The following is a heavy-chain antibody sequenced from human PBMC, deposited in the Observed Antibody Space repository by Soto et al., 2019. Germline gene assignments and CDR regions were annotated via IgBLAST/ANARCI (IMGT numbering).Heavy chain of an antibody. Sequence: GGSLRLSCAASGFTFSSYEMNWVRQAPGKGLEWVSYISSSGSTIYYADSVKGRFTISRDNAKNSLYLQMNSLRAEDTAVYYCARVVAGNWFDPWGQGTRVTVS. J-gene: IGHJ5*02. D-gene: IGHD2-15*01. CDR3: ARVVAGNWFDP. V-gene: IGHV3-48*03. CDR1: GFTFSSYE. CDR2: ISSSGSTI.